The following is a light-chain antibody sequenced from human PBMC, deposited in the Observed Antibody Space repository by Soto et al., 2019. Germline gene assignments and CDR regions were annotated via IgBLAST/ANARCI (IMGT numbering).Light chain of an antibody. CDR2: GAS. Sequence: EVVLTQSPVTLSLSPGERATLSCRASQSVSSPYLAWYQQKPGQPPRLLIYGASSRATDIPDRFIGSGSGTEFTLTIARLAPEDFAMYYCQQYGSSRFTCGPGTKVDI. CDR1: QSVSSPY. V-gene: IGKV3-20*01. J-gene: IGKJ3*01. CDR3: QQYGSSRFT.